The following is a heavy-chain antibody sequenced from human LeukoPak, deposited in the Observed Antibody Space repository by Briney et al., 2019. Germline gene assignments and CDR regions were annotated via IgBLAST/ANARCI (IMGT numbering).Heavy chain of an antibody. Sequence: SETLSLTCTVSGGSISSGSYYWRWIRQPAGKGLEWIGRIYTSGSTNYNPSLKSRVTISVDTSKNQFSLKLSSVTAADTAVYYCARRTGLDYYDSSGRLRGPFDYWGQGTLVTVSS. D-gene: IGHD3-22*01. CDR2: IYTSGST. CDR1: GGSISSGSYY. V-gene: IGHV4-61*02. J-gene: IGHJ4*02. CDR3: ARRTGLDYYDSSGRLRGPFDY.